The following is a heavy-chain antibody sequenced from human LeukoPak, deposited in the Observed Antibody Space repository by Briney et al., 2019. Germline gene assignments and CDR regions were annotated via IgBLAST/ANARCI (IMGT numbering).Heavy chain of an antibody. CDR3: ARDAYYYDNSGYYQTDY. J-gene: IGHJ4*02. V-gene: IGHV4-4*07. D-gene: IGHD3-22*01. CDR2: IFTSGST. CDR1: GGSINNYY. Sequence: PSETLSLPCTVSGGSINNYYWSWIRQPAGKGLEWIGRIFTSGSTYYSPSLESRVTMSVDTAKNQFSLKLTSVTAADTAVYYCARDAYYYDNSGYYQTDYWGQGTLVTVSS.